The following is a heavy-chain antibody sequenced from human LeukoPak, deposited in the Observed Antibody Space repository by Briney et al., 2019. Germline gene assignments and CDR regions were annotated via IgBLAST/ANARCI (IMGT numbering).Heavy chain of an antibody. CDR2: IYYSGST. J-gene: IGHJ5*02. CDR1: GGSISSSSYY. V-gene: IGHV4-39*01. D-gene: IGHD3-22*01. CDR3: ARNYYDSSGYWTA. Sequence: PSQTLSLTCTVSGGSISSSSYYWGWIRQPPGKGLEWIGSIYYSGSTYYNSSLKSRVTISVDTSKSPFSLKLSSVTAADTAVYYCARNYYDSSGYWTAWGQGTLGTVS.